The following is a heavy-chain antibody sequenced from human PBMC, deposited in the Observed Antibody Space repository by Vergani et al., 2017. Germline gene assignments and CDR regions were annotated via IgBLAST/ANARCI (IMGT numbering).Heavy chain of an antibody. D-gene: IGHD4-17*01. J-gene: IGHJ4*02. CDR2: ISGSGGST. CDR3: ARGDYGGKGGSDY. CDR1: GFTFSSYA. Sequence: VQLVESGGGVVQPGRSLRLSCAASGFTFSSYAMSWVRQAPGKGLEWVSAISGSGGSTYYADSVKGRFTISRDNSKNTLYLQMNSLRAEDTAVYYCARGDYGGKGGSDYWGQGTLVTVSS. V-gene: IGHV3-23*04.